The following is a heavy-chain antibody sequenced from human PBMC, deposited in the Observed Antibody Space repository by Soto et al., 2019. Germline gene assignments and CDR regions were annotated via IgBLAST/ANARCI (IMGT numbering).Heavy chain of an antibody. D-gene: IGHD3-10*01. CDR2: ISGSGGST. V-gene: IGHV3-23*01. CDR3: AKESFKEYYYGSGSRMGIFDY. CDR1: GFTFSSYA. Sequence: GGSLRLSCAASGFTFSSYAMSWVRQAPGKGLEWVSAISGSGGSTYYADSVKGRFTISRDNSKNTLYLQMNSLRAEDTAVYYCAKESFKEYYYGSGSRMGIFDYWGQGTLVTVSS. J-gene: IGHJ4*02.